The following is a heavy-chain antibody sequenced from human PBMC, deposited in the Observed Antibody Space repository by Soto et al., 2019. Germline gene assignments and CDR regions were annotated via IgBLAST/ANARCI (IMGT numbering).Heavy chain of an antibody. D-gene: IGHD3-22*01. V-gene: IGHV4-39*01. Sequence: SETLSLTCTVSGGSISSSSYYWCWIRHPPGKGMEWIGSIYYSGSTYYNPSLKIRVTISVDTSKNQFSLTLSSVTAADTATYYYARGGSNSGYYYDPWGQGTLVTVSS. J-gene: IGHJ5*02. CDR2: IYYSGST. CDR3: ARGGSNSGYYYDP. CDR1: GGSISSSSYY.